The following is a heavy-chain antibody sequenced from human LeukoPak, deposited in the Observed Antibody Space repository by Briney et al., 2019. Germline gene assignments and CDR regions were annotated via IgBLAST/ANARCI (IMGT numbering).Heavy chain of an antibody. J-gene: IGHJ4*02. V-gene: IGHV3-21*01. Sequence: PGGSLRLSCAASGFTFNSFSMNWVRQAPGKGLEWVSSISSSSSYIYYADSVKGRFTISRDNAKNSLYLQMNSLRAEDTAVYYCARDRRFLEWLSELYFDYWGQGTLVTVSS. D-gene: IGHD3-3*01. CDR2: ISSSSSYI. CDR1: GFTFNSFS. CDR3: ARDRRFLEWLSELYFDY.